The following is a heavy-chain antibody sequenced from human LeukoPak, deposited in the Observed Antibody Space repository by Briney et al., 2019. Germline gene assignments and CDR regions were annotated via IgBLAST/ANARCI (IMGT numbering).Heavy chain of an antibody. CDR2: INPSGGST. CDR3: ARDPRPGYSSGWYVS. J-gene: IGHJ4*02. Sequence: ASVKVSCKASGYTFTSYYMHWVRQAPGQGLEWMGIINPSGGSTSYAQKFQGRVTMTRDTSTSTVYMELSSLRFEDTAVYYCARDPRPGYSSGWYVSWGQGTLVTVSS. CDR1: GYTFTSYY. D-gene: IGHD6-19*01. V-gene: IGHV1-46*01.